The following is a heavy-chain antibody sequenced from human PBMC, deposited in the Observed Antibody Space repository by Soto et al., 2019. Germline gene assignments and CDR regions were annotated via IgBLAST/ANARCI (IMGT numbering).Heavy chain of an antibody. Sequence: WGSLRLSCTASGFTFISYTLNFCRRAPGKGLEWVATSSDRRTGNTHYSDSVRGRFTLSRDYSRNILFLQMDSLRADDTALYYCTTWLTAHFDYWGRGTQVTVSS. CDR3: TTWLTAHFDY. CDR2: SSDRRTGNT. J-gene: IGHJ4*02. V-gene: IGHV3-23*01. CDR1: GFTFISYT. D-gene: IGHD2-21*02.